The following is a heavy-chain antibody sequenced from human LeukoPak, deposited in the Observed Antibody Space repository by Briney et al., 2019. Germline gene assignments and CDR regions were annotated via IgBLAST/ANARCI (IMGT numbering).Heavy chain of an antibody. Sequence: SETLSLTCTVSGRSIIRYYWSWIRQPPGKGLEWLGYIYNSRDTNYNPSLNSRVTFSVDTSKNQFSLKLSSVTAADTAVYYCARTGAIAATGADYCDQGTLDTVSS. D-gene: IGHD6-25*01. CDR3: ARTGAIAATGADY. V-gene: IGHV4-59*01. CDR2: IYNSRDT. CDR1: GRSIIRYY. J-gene: IGHJ4*02.